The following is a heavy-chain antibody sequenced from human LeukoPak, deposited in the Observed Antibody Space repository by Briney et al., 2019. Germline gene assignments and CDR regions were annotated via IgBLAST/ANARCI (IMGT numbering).Heavy chain of an antibody. D-gene: IGHD3-22*01. J-gene: IGHJ4*02. V-gene: IGHV3-21*01. CDR3: ARDKYYYDSSGYYYVLYFDY. CDR1: RFTFSSYW. CDR2: ISSSSSYI. Sequence: GGSLRLSCAASRFTFSSYWMSWVRQAPGKGLEWVSSISSSSSYIYYADSVKGRFTISRDNAKNSLYLQMNSLRAEDTAVYYCARDKYYYDSSGYYYVLYFDYWGQGTLVTVSS.